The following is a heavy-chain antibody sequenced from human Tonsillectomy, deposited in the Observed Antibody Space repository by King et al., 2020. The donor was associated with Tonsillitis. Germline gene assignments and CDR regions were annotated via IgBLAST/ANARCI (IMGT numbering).Heavy chain of an antibody. D-gene: IGHD3-22*01. Sequence: QLVQSGAEVKKPGSSVKVSCKASGGTFSIYAITWVRQAPGQGLEWMGGIIPIFGSGNYAQKFQGRVTITADESTSTAYMELSSLISEDTAVYYCAREIYDSSGYYSLSAFDIGGQGTMVAVSS. CDR3: AREIYDSSGYYSLSAFDI. CDR2: IIPIFGSG. CDR1: GGTFSIYA. J-gene: IGHJ3*02. V-gene: IGHV1-69*01.